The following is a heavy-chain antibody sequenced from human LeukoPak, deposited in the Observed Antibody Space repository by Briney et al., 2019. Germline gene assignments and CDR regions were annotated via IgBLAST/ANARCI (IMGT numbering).Heavy chain of an antibody. Sequence: SETPSLTCTVSGGSISSYYWSWIRQPPGKGLEWIGYIYYSGSTNYNPSLKSRVTISVDTSKNQFSLKLSSVTAADTAVYYCARRSPSSSWYGAFDIWGQGTMVTVSS. D-gene: IGHD6-13*01. V-gene: IGHV4-59*08. J-gene: IGHJ3*02. CDR1: GGSISSYY. CDR2: IYYSGST. CDR3: ARRSPSSSWYGAFDI.